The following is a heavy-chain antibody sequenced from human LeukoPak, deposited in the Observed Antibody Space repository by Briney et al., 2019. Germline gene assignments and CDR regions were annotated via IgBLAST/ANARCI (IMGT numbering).Heavy chain of an antibody. CDR1: GGSISSSSYY. J-gene: IGHJ5*02. D-gene: IGHD1-26*01. CDR3: ARLYWEIRLDH. CDR2: IYYSGST. Sequence: SETLSLTCTVSGGSISSSSYYWGWIRQPPGKGLEWIGSIYYSGSTYYNPPLKSRVTISVDTSKNQFSLKLGSLTAADTAVYYCARLYWEIRLDHWGQGTLATVSS. V-gene: IGHV4-39*01.